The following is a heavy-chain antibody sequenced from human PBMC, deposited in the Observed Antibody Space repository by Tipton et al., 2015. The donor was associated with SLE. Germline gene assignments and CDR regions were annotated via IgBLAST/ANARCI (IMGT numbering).Heavy chain of an antibody. CDR2: IYYSGST. J-gene: IGHJ1*01. Sequence: GLVKPSETLSLTCAVSGYSISSGYYWGWIRQPPGKGLEWIGSIYYSGSTYYNPSLKSRVTISVDTSKNQFSLKLSSVTAADTAVYYCAVAAYAEYFQHWGQGTLVTVSS. V-gene: IGHV4-38-2*01. CDR1: GYSISSGYY. D-gene: IGHD6-19*01. CDR3: AVAAYAEYFQH.